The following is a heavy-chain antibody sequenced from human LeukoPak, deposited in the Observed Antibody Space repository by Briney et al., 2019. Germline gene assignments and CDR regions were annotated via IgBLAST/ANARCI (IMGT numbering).Heavy chain of an antibody. V-gene: IGHV3-30*04. CDR2: ISYDGSNK. D-gene: IGHD5-18*01. Sequence: PGGSLRLSCAASGFTFSSYAMHWVRQAPGKGLEWVAVISYDGSNKYYADSVKGRFTISRDNSKNTLYLQMNSLRAEDTAVYYCARGEDMVSAFDIWGQGTMVTVSS. CDR3: ARGEDMVSAFDI. CDR1: GFTFSSYA. J-gene: IGHJ3*02.